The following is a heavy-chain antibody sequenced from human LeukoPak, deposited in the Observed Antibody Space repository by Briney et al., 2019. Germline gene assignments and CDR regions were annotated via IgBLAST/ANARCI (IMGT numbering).Heavy chain of an antibody. CDR2: INHSGST. V-gene: IGHV4-39*07. J-gene: IGHJ4*02. CDR1: GGSISSGGYY. CDR3: APGVRRGMATISGL. D-gene: IGHD5-24*01. Sequence: PSETLSLTCTVSGGSISSGGYYWSWIRQPPGKGLEWIGEINHSGSTNYNPSLKSRVTISVDTSKNQFSLKLSSVTAADTAVYYCAPGVRRGMATISGLWGQGTLVTVSS.